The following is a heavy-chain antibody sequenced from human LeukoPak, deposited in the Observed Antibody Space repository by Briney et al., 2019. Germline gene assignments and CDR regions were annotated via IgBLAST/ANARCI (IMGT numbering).Heavy chain of an antibody. Sequence: GASVKVSCKASGYTFPDYYMNWVRQAPGQGLEWMGWINPNSGGTHYAQRFQGRVTMTRDTSISTAYMELSRLRSDDTAFYYCARTTLQLAARTGLPFDYWGQGTLVTVSS. CDR2: INPNSGGT. V-gene: IGHV1-2*02. J-gene: IGHJ4*02. CDR1: GYTFPDYY. CDR3: ARTTLQLAARTGLPFDY. D-gene: IGHD6-6*01.